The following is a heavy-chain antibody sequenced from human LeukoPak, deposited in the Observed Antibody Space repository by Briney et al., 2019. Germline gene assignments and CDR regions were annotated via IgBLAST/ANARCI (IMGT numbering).Heavy chain of an antibody. D-gene: IGHD2-15*01. CDR1: SGSITSYY. V-gene: IGHV4-4*07. Sequence: SETLSLTCTVSSGSITSYYWNWIRQPAGKGLEWIGRIYSSGSTDYNPSLKSRVTMSVDTFKNQFSLNLSSVTAADSAVYYCARARGRLLLVDYWGQGTLVTVSS. CDR3: ARARGRLLLVDY. J-gene: IGHJ4*02. CDR2: IYSSGST.